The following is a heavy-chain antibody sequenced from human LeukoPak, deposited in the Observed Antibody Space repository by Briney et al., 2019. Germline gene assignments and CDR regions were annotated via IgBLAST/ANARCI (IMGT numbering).Heavy chain of an antibody. CDR2: ITGSGGNT. V-gene: IGHV3-23*01. D-gene: IGHD3-9*01. CDR3: AKWGDYDVLTGYYVCDY. CDR1: GFTFSNYA. Sequence: GGSLRLSCAASGFTFSNYAMSWVRQTPGKGLEWVSAITGSGGNTYYADSVKGRFTISRDNSKNTVFLQMNSLRAEDTAVYYCAKWGDYDVLTGYYVCDYWGQGTLVTVSS. J-gene: IGHJ4*02.